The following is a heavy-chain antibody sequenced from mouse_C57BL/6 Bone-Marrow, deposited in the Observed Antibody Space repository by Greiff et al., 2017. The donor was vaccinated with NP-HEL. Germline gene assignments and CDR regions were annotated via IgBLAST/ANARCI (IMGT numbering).Heavy chain of an antibody. D-gene: IGHD2-10*01. J-gene: IGHJ4*01. CDR1: GFSLSTSGMG. CDR2: IYWDDDK. Sequence: QVTLKESGPGILQSSQTLSLTCSFSGFSLSTSGMGVSWIRQPSGKGLEWLAHIYWDDDKRYNPSLKSRLTISKDTSRNQVFLKITSVDTADTATYYCARRDLLNAMDYWGQGTSVTVSS. CDR3: ARRDLLNAMDY. V-gene: IGHV8-12*01.